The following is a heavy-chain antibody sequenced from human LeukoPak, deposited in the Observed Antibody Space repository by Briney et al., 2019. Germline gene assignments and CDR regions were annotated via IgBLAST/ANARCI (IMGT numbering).Heavy chain of an antibody. Sequence: GGSLRLSCAASGFTFSSYAMHWVRQAPGKGLEYVSAISSNGGSTYYANSVKGRFTISRDNAKRSLYLQMNSLRAEDTAFYYCARDDNWGFDYWGQGALVTVSS. CDR1: GFTFSSYA. V-gene: IGHV3-64*01. CDR3: ARDDNWGFDY. J-gene: IGHJ4*02. CDR2: ISSNGGST. D-gene: IGHD7-27*01.